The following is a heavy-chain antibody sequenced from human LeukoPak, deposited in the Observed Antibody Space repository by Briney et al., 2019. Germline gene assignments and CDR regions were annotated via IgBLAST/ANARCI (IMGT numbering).Heavy chain of an antibody. V-gene: IGHV3-30*18. CDR2: ISYDGSNK. CDR3: AKNMVAFYHYHAIDV. CDR1: GFTFRNYG. Sequence: GGSLRLSCAASGFTFRNYGMQWVRQAPGKGLEWVAVISYDGSNKYHGDSVKGRFTISRDNSKNTLYLQINSLRDEDTAVYYCAKNMVAFYHYHAIDVWGQGTTVTVSS. J-gene: IGHJ6*02. D-gene: IGHD2-15*01.